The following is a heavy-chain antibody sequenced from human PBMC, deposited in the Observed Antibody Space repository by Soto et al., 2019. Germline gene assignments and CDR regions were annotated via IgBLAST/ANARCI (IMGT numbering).Heavy chain of an antibody. Sequence: QVQLQQWGAGLLKPSETLSLTCAVYGGSFSGYYWSWMRQPPGKGLEWIGEINHSGSTNYNPSLKSRVTISVDTSKNQFSLKLSSVTAADTAVYYCARAVGYSYGFWVHYWGQGTLVTVSS. CDR2: INHSGST. CDR1: GGSFSGYY. D-gene: IGHD5-18*01. V-gene: IGHV4-34*01. J-gene: IGHJ4*02. CDR3: ARAVGYSYGFWVHY.